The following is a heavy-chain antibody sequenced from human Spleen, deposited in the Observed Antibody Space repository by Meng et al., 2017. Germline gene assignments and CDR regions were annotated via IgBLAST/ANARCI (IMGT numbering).Heavy chain of an antibody. CDR3: ARDPAWYSSSWSNQLDY. CDR1: GFTFSSYA. J-gene: IGHJ4*02. Sequence: GESLKISCAASGFTFSSYAMHWVRQAPGKGLEWVAVISSDGSNKYYADSVKGRFTISRDNSKNTLYMQMNSLRAEDTAVYYCARDPAWYSSSWSNQLDYWGQGTLVTVSS. V-gene: IGHV3-30*01. D-gene: IGHD6-13*01. CDR2: ISSDGSNK.